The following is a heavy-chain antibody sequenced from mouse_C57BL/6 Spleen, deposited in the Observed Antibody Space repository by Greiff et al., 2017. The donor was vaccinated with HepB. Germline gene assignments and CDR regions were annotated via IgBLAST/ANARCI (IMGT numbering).Heavy chain of an antibody. J-gene: IGHJ2*01. CDR1: GYTFTDYY. Sequence: EVQLQQSGPELVKPGASVKISCKASGYTFTDYYMNWVKQSHGKSLEWIGDINPNNGGTSYNQKFKGKATLTVDKSSSTAYMELRSLTSEDSAVYYCARGTDYGSQYYFDYWGQGTTLTVSS. CDR2: INPNNGGT. D-gene: IGHD1-1*01. V-gene: IGHV1-26*01. CDR3: ARGTDYGSQYYFDY.